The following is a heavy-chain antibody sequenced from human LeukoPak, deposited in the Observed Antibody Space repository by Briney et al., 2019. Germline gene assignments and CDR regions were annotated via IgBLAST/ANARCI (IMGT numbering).Heavy chain of an antibody. CDR2: ISGSGGST. Sequence: QTGMSLRLSCAASGFTFTSYAMSWVRQAPGKGLEWVSAISGSGGSTYYADSVKGRFTISRDNSKNTLYLQMNSLRAEDTAVYYCAKSGNTYSSSWYGGYTDYWGQGTLVTVSS. V-gene: IGHV3-23*01. CDR1: GFTFTSYA. J-gene: IGHJ4*02. CDR3: AKSGNTYSSSWYGGYTDY. D-gene: IGHD6-13*01.